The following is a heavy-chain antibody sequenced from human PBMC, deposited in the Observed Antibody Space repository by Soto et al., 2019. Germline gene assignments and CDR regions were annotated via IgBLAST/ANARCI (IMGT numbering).Heavy chain of an antibody. CDR2: IYYSGST. J-gene: IGHJ6*02. V-gene: IGHV4-39*01. CDR3: ARRQGDYIDYYYGMDV. Sequence: SETLSLTCSVSGGSISSSSCCWSWNHQPKGKGLEWIGSIYYSGSTYYNPSLKSRVTISVDTSKNQFSLKLGSVTAADTAVYYCARRQGDYIDYYYGMDVWGQGTTVTVSS. D-gene: IGHD4-17*01. CDR1: GGSISSSSCC.